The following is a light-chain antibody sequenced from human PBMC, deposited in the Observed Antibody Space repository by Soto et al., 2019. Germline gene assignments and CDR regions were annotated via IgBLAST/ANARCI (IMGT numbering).Light chain of an antibody. CDR3: CSYSGSSTPYV. J-gene: IGLJ1*01. CDR1: SSDVGSYNL. Sequence: QSALTQPASVSGSPGQSITISCTGTSSDVGSYNLVSWYQQHPGKAPKLMIYEVSKQPSGVSNRFSGSKSGNTASLTISGLQAEVEADYYCCSYSGSSTPYVFGTGTKLTVL. CDR2: EVS. V-gene: IGLV2-23*02.